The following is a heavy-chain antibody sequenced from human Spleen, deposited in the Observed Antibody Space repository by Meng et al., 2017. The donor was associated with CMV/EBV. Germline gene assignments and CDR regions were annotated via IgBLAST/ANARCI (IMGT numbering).Heavy chain of an antibody. CDR1: GFAFSSSW. J-gene: IGHJ6*02. Sequence: GGSLRLSCAASGFAFSSSWMNWVRQAPGKGLEWVANIKQDGSEKYYVDSVKGRFTISRDNAKNSLYLQMNSLRAEDTAVYYCARADEPQYYYYGMDVWGQGTTVTVSS. CDR3: ARADEPQYYYYGMDV. V-gene: IGHV3-7*01. CDR2: IKQDGSEK. D-gene: IGHD1-14*01.